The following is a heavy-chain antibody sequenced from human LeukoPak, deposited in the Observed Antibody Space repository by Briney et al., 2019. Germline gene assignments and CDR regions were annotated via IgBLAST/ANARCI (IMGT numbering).Heavy chain of an antibody. CDR3: ARDLVTVTKGFDI. D-gene: IGHD4-17*01. CDR2: ISYIGST. J-gene: IGHJ3*02. V-gene: IGHV4-59*11. CDR1: DDSFSSHY. Sequence: SETLSLTCAVPDDSFSSHYWTWIRQPPGKGLEWIGYISYIGSTNYNPSLKSRVTISIDTSRNQFSLRLSSVTAADTAVYYCARDLVTVTKGFDIWGQGTMVSVSS.